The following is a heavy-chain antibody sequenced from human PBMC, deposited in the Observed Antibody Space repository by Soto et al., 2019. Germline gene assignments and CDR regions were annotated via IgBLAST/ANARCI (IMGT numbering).Heavy chain of an antibody. CDR2: ISDDGSNI. CDR1: GFTFSRYP. CDR3: AREEPHPAPLVF. V-gene: IGHV3-30-3*01. Sequence: PWGSLRLSCAAYGFTFSRYPMHWVRQAPGKGLEWVAGISDDGSNIQYADSVKGRLTVSRDDSKSTLYLQMNNLGTEDTAEYFCAREEPHPAPLVFWGQGTLVTVSS. J-gene: IGHJ4*02.